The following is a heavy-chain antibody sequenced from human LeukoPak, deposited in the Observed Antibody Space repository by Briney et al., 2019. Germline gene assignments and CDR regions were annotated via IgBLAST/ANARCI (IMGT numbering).Heavy chain of an antibody. Sequence: GGSLRLSCAASGFTFSSYAMSWVRQAPGKGLEWVSAISGSGDNTYYADSVKDRFIISRDNSKNTLYLQMNSLRAEDTAVYYCAKVAIFGVVISSYFDYWGQGTLVTVSS. D-gene: IGHD3-3*02. J-gene: IGHJ4*02. CDR3: AKVAIFGVVISSYFDY. V-gene: IGHV3-23*01. CDR2: ISGSGDNT. CDR1: GFTFSSYA.